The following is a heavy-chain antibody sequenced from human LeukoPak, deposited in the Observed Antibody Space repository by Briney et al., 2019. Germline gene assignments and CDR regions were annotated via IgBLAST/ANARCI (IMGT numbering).Heavy chain of an antibody. CDR2: IHYSGST. V-gene: IGHV4-59*11. J-gene: IGHJ5*01. Sequence: SETLSLTCSVSGGSITSHFWSWIRQPPGKGLEWIGYIHYSGSTNYSPSLKSRVTVSPDTSKNQLFLKLNSVTAADTAVYYCARLVWLGESPGSWFDSWGQGTLVTVSS. D-gene: IGHD3-10*01. CDR3: ARLVWLGESPGSWFDS. CDR1: GGSITSHF.